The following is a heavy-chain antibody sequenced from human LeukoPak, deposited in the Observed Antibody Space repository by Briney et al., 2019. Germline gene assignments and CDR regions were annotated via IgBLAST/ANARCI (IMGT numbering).Heavy chain of an antibody. CDR1: GGSISSYY. Sequence: PSETLSLTCTVSGGSISSYYWSWIRQPPGKGLEWIGYIYYSGSTNYNPSLKSRVTISVDTSKNQFSLKLSSVTAADTAVYYCARDPPLTGTTLPDAFDIWGQGTMVTVSS. CDR2: IYYSGST. J-gene: IGHJ3*02. CDR3: ARDPPLTGTTLPDAFDI. D-gene: IGHD1-7*01. V-gene: IGHV4-59*01.